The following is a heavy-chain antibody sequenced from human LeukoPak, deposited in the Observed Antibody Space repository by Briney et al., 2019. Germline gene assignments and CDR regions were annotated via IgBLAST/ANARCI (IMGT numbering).Heavy chain of an antibody. CDR2: IYYSGNT. D-gene: IGHD3-9*01. J-gene: IGHJ4*02. CDR1: GVSISSSNSY. V-gene: IGHV4-39*02. CDR3: ARDPEEYFDWLFYFDY. Sequence: SETLSLTCTVSGVSISSSNSYWGWIRQPPGKGLEWIGSIYYSGNTYYNASLKSQVSISIDTSKNQFSLRLTSVTAADTAVYYCARDPEEYFDWLFYFDYWGQGTLVTVSS.